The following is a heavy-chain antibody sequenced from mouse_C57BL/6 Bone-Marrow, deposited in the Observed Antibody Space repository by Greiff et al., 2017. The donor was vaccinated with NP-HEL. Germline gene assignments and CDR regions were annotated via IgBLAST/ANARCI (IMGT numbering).Heavy chain of an antibody. CDR3: AKGVWYFDV. Sequence: EVKVEESGGGLVQPGGSLKLSCAASGFTFSDYYMYWVRQTPEKRLEWVAYISNGGGSTYYPDTVKGRFTISRDNAKNTLYLQMSRLKSEDTAMYYCAKGVWYFDVWGTGTTVTVSS. J-gene: IGHJ1*03. CDR2: ISNGGGST. V-gene: IGHV5-12*01. CDR1: GFTFSDYY.